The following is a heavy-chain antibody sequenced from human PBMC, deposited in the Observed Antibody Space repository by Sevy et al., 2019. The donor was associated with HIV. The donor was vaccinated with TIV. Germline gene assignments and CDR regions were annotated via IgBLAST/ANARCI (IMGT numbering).Heavy chain of an antibody. CDR2: IKQDGSEK. D-gene: IGHD5-12*01. CDR1: RFTFNSYW. CDR3: AREGSPYDTYYYYYGMDV. V-gene: IGHV3-7*01. Sequence: GGSLRLSCAASRFTFNSYWMSWVRQAPGKGLEWVANIKQDGSEKYYVDSVKGRFTISRDNSQNSLFLQMNTLRAEDTAVYYCAREGSPYDTYYYYYGMDVWGQGTTVTDSS. J-gene: IGHJ6*02.